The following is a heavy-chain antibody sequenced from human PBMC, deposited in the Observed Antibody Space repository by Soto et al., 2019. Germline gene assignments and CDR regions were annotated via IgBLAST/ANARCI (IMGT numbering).Heavy chain of an antibody. CDR1: GGTFSSYA. CDR2: IIPIFGTA. Sequence: SVKVSCKASGGTFSSYAISWVRQAPGQGLEWMGGIIPIFGTANYAQKFQGRVTITADESTSTAYMELSSLRSEDTAVYYCARDLPYYDFWSGRRGRNYDPWGQGTLVTVSS. CDR3: ARDLPYYDFWSGRRGRNYDP. D-gene: IGHD3-3*01. V-gene: IGHV1-69*13. J-gene: IGHJ5*02.